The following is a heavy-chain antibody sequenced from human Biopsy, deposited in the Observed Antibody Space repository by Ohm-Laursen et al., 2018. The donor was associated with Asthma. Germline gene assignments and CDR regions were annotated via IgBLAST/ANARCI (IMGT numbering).Heavy chain of an antibody. J-gene: IGHJ6*02. V-gene: IGHV3-23*01. Sequence: GSLRLSCAASEFPFSSYAMNWVRQAPGKGLEWVLSISGNGDNTHYSDSVQGRFIISRDNSKNTLYLQMNSLRVEDTAIYFCAKDKVGAANSYQYGMDVWGQGTTVTVSS. CDR3: AKDKVGAANSYQYGMDV. CDR1: EFPFSSYA. D-gene: IGHD1-26*01. CDR2: ISGNGDNT.